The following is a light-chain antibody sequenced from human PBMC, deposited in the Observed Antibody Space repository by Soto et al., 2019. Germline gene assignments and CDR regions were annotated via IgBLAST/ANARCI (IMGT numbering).Light chain of an antibody. Sequence: EIVLTQSPGTLSVSPGERATLSCRASQSVSSKLAWYQQKPGQAPRLLFYGASTGATGIPARFSGSGSETEFTLSISSLQSEDFAVYYCKQYNNWPGTFGQGTKLEI. J-gene: IGKJ1*01. CDR1: QSVSSK. V-gene: IGKV3-15*01. CDR3: KQYNNWPGT. CDR2: GAS.